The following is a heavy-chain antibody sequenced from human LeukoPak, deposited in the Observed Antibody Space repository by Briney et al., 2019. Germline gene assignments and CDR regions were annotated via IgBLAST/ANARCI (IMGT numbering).Heavy chain of an antibody. J-gene: IGHJ4*02. V-gene: IGHV1-2*02. D-gene: IGHD4-23*01. CDR1: GYTFTGDY. CDR3: AREVVYGGNPTPLN. CDR2: INPNSGGT. Sequence: GASVKVSXKASGYTFTGDYMHWVRQAPGQGLEWMGWINPNSGGTYYAQNFQGRVTMTRDTSISTAYMELSRLTSDDTAVYYCAREVVYGGNPTPLNWGQGTLVTVSS.